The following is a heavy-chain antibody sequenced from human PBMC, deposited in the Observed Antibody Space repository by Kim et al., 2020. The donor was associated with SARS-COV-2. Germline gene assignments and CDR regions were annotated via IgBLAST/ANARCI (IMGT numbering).Heavy chain of an antibody. J-gene: IGHJ4*03. CDR2: IYSGGAA. CDR3: SRQAPTSVDRTDYYSDH. Sequence: GGSLRLSCAVSGLIVSDNYMSWVRQAPGKGLEWVSIIYSGGAAYYADSVKGRFTISRDNSKNILYLQMNSLRAEDTAVYYCSRQAPTSVDRTDYYSDHWGHGTLVTVAS. V-gene: IGHV3-66*02. D-gene: IGHD3-9*01. CDR1: GLIVSDNY.